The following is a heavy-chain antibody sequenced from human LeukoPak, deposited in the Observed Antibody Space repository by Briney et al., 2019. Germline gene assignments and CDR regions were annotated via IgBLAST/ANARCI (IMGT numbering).Heavy chain of an antibody. V-gene: IGHV3-74*03. Sequence: GGSLRLSCAASGFTLNTYWMNWVRQAPGKGLVWVSRINGDGTSLTYADSVKGRFTVSRDNAKNTVYLQMNSLRAEDTAVYYCARKIGYGDYGFDYWGQGTLVTASS. D-gene: IGHD4-17*01. CDR2: INGDGTSL. J-gene: IGHJ4*02. CDR1: GFTLNTYW. CDR3: ARKIGYGDYGFDY.